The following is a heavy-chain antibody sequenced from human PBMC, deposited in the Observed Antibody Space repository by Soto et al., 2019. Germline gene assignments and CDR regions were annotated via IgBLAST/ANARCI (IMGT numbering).Heavy chain of an antibody. D-gene: IGHD2-21*01. CDR3: ARVAYCGGDCYSDWYFDL. Sequence: EVQLVGSGGGLVQPGGSLRLSCAASGFTFSSYAMHWVRQAPGKGLEYVSAISSNGGSTYYANSVKGRFTISRDNSKNTLYLQMGSLRAEDMAVYYCARVAYCGGDCYSDWYFDLWGRGTLVTVSS. CDR1: GFTFSSYA. CDR2: ISSNGGST. J-gene: IGHJ2*01. V-gene: IGHV3-64*01.